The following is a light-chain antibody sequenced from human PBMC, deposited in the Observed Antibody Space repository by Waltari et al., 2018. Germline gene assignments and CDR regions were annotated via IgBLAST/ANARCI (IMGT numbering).Light chain of an antibody. CDR3: GSYTSSSSLDVV. CDR1: SSDIGGYNY. Sequence: QSALTQPASVSGSPGQSITIPCTGTSSDIGGYNYVSWSQQPPGKAPKVIIYEVSKRPSGVSHRFSGSKSGNTASLTISGLQADDEADYYCGSYTSSSSLDVVFGGGTELTVL. V-gene: IGLV2-14*03. J-gene: IGLJ3*02. CDR2: EVS.